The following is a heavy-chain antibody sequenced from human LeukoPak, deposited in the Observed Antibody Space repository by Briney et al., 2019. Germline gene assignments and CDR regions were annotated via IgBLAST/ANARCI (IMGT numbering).Heavy chain of an antibody. CDR3: AGGASEYSSSGDFAC. Sequence: PGGSLRLSCAASGLTFNTYSMNWVRQAPGKGLEWVSYISSSSSTIYYADSVKGRFTISRDNAKNSLYLQMNSLSADDTAVYYCAGGASEYSSSGDFACWGQGTLVTVSS. CDR1: GLTFNTYS. CDR2: ISSSSSTI. J-gene: IGHJ4*02. D-gene: IGHD6-6*01. V-gene: IGHV3-48*01.